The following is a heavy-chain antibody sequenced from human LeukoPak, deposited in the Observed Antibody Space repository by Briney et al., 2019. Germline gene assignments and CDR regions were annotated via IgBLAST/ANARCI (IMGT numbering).Heavy chain of an antibody. CDR2: ISSNGGST. V-gene: IGHV3-64*01. Sequence: GGSLRLSCAASGFTFSSYAMHWVRQAPGQGLEYGSAISSNGGSTYYANSVKGRFTISRDNSKNTLYLQMGSLRAEDMAVYYCARSIVQLWYYDYWGQGTLVTVSS. CDR3: ARSIVQLWYYDY. D-gene: IGHD5-18*01. CDR1: GFTFSSYA. J-gene: IGHJ4*02.